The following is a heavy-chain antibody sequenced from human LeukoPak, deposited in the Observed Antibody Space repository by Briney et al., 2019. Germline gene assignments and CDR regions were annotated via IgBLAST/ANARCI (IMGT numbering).Heavy chain of an antibody. Sequence: GGSLSLSCAVSGFPFSVYEMNWVRQAPGKGLEWVSNVGSSGAIRHYADSVKGRFSISRDNAENSLFLQMNSLRVEDTGIYYCALLAVASDFDYWGQGALVTVSS. CDR2: VGSSGAIR. CDR1: GFPFSVYE. J-gene: IGHJ4*02. CDR3: ALLAVASDFDY. V-gene: IGHV3-48*03. D-gene: IGHD6-19*01.